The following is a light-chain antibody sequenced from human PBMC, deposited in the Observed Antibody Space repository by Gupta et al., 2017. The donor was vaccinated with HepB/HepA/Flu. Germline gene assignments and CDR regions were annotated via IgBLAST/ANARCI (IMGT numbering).Light chain of an antibody. CDR2: GAS. CDR3: QHENNCPYT. Sequence: EIVMTQSPATLSVSPGERATLSCRASQSVSSNLAWYQQRPGQAPRLLIYGASTRATGIPARFSGSGSGTXFTLTIXSRQSEDFAAYYCQHENNCPYTFGXGTKVDIK. V-gene: IGKV3-15*01. CDR1: QSVSSN. J-gene: IGKJ2*01.